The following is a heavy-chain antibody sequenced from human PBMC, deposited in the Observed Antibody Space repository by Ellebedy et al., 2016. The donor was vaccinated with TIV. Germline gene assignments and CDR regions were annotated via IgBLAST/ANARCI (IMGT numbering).Heavy chain of an antibody. CDR1: GGSFSGYY. CDR3: AREPSTGDGNWFDP. CDR2: INHSGST. V-gene: IGHV4-34*01. D-gene: IGHD7-27*01. Sequence: SETLSLXXAVYGGSFSGYYWSWIRQPPGKGLEWIGEINHSGSTNYNPSLKSRVTISVDTSKNQFSLKLSSVTAADTAVYYCAREPSTGDGNWFDPWGQGTLVTVSS. J-gene: IGHJ5*02.